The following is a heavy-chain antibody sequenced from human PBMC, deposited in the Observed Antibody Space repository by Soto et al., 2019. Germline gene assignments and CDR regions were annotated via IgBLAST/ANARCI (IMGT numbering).Heavy chain of an antibody. J-gene: IGHJ4*02. D-gene: IGHD3-3*01. Sequence: GGSLRLSCAASGFTFSSYGMHWVRQAPGKGLEWVSLISWDGSNRYYADSVQGRFTISRDNSKYSLYLQMNSLRAEDTALYYCAKDISRGPTKNYDFWSGPDYWGQGTLVTVSS. V-gene: IGHV3-43D*04. CDR1: GFTFSSYG. CDR2: ISWDGSNR. CDR3: AKDISRGPTKNYDFWSGPDY.